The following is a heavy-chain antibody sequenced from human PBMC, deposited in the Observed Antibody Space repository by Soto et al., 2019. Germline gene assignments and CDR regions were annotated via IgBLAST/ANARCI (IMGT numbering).Heavy chain of an antibody. CDR2: ISSSSSTI. J-gene: IGHJ5*02. Sequence: GGSQILSCAASGFTFSSYSMNWVRQAPGKGLEWVSYISSSSSTIYYADSVKGRFTISRDNAKNSLYLQMNSLRDEDTAVYYGAREWNPLNWFDPWGQETLVTVSS. D-gene: IGHD1-1*01. CDR1: GFTFSSYS. V-gene: IGHV3-48*02. CDR3: AREWNPLNWFDP.